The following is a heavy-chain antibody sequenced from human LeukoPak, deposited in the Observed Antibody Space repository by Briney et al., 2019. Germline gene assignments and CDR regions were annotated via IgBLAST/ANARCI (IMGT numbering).Heavy chain of an antibody. CDR2: IIPIFGTA. V-gene: IGHV1-69*05. Sequence: SVKVSCKASGGTFSSYAISWVRQAPGQGLEWMGRIIPIFGTANYAQKFQGRVTITTDESTSTAYMELSSLRSEDTAVYYCARHLRPCEYYFDYWGEGTLVTVSS. J-gene: IGHJ4*02. CDR3: ARHLRPCEYYFDY. CDR1: GGTFSSYA. D-gene: IGHD4-17*01.